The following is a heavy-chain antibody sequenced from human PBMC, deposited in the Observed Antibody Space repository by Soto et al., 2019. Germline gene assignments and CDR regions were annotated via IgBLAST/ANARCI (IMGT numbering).Heavy chain of an antibody. V-gene: IGHV3-66*01. D-gene: IGHD6-19*01. J-gene: IGHJ3*02. CDR1: GFTVSSNY. CDR3: ARDSVSGWYGSDRDACDT. CDR2: IYSGGST. Sequence: EVQLVESGGGLVQPGGSLRLSCAASGFTVSSNYMSWVRQATGKGLEWISVIYSGGSTYYADSLNGRFTISRDKSKNTLYLIINSMRAENTAVYYCARDSVSGWYGSDRDACDTWGQGRIVTVSS.